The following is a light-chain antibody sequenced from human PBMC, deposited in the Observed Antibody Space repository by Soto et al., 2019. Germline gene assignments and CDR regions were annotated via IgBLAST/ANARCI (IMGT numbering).Light chain of an antibody. Sequence: EIQMTQSPSTLSASVGDRVTVTCRASESISNWLAWYQQKPGKAHRLLIYKASTLDFGIPSRFRGSGSVTDFTLTISSLQPDDFATYSCQHYDTFPVPFGQGTK. CDR3: QHYDTFPVP. J-gene: IGKJ2*01. CDR1: ESISNW. V-gene: IGKV1-5*03. CDR2: KAS.